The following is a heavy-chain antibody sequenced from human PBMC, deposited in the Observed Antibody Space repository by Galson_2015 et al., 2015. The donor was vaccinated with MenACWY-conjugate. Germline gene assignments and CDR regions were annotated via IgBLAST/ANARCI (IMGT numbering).Heavy chain of an antibody. CDR1: GGTLSTYG. J-gene: IGHJ6*01. CDR2: IIPQFGTT. Sequence: SVKVSCKASGGTLSTYGVSWVRQAPGQGLEWMGGIIPQFGTTHYARKFQGRVNIIADESTSTAYMHLSSLKSEDTAVYFCARARKRAIEPVPSHLHYYNGMDVWGQGTMVSVST. D-gene: IGHD3-3*02. V-gene: IGHV1-69*13. CDR3: ARARKRAIEPVPSHLHYYNGMDV.